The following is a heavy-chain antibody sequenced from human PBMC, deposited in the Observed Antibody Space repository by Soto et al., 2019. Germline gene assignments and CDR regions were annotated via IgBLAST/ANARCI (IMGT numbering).Heavy chain of an antibody. J-gene: IGHJ4*02. Sequence: PGGSLRLSCAASGFTFSSYAIHWVRQAPGKGLEWVAVISYDGSNKYYADSVKGRFTISRDNSKNTLYLQMNSLRAEDTAVYYCARDGSRQVRAGCPDYWGQGTQVTVSS. CDR2: ISYDGSNK. V-gene: IGHV3-30-3*01. D-gene: IGHD2-2*01. CDR3: ARDGSRQVRAGCPDY. CDR1: GFTFSSYA.